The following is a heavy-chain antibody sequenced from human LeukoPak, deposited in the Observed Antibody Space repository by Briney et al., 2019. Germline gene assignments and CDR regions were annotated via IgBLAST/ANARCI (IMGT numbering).Heavy chain of an antibody. Sequence: PSETLSLTCTVFGGSISSYYWSWIRQPPGKGLEWIGYIYYSGSTNYNPSLKSRVTITVDTSKNQFSLKLSSVTAADTAVYYCARDRYYYDTSGYYSAFDIWGQGTMVTVSS. CDR2: IYYSGST. J-gene: IGHJ3*02. D-gene: IGHD3-22*01. CDR1: GGSISSYY. CDR3: ARDRYYYDTSGYYSAFDI. V-gene: IGHV4-59*12.